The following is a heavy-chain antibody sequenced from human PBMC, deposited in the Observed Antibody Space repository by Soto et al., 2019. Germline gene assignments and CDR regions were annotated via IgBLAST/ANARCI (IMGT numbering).Heavy chain of an antibody. CDR3: ARAIAVGVYYYGMDV. Sequence: GASVKVSCKASGYTFTSYYMHWVRQAPGQGLEWMGIINPSGGSTSYAQKFQGRVTMTRDTSTSTVYMELSSLRSEDTAVYYCARAIAVGVYYYGMDVWGQGTTVTVSS. CDR2: INPSGGST. D-gene: IGHD6-19*01. CDR1: GYTFTSYY. J-gene: IGHJ6*02. V-gene: IGHV1-46*01.